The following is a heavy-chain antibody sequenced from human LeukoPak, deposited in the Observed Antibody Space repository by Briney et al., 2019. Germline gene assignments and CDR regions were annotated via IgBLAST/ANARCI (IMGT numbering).Heavy chain of an antibody. J-gene: IGHJ4*02. CDR2: ISYDGSNK. V-gene: IGHV3-30*04. CDR1: GFTFSSYA. Sequence: GRSLRLSCAASGFTFSSYAMHWVRQAPGKGLERVAVISYDGSNKYYADSVKGRFTISRDNSKNTLYLQMNSLRAEDTAVYYCARDGPYDSSGWYMRYYFDYWGQGTLVTVSS. CDR3: ARDGPYDSSGWYMRYYFDY. D-gene: IGHD6-19*01.